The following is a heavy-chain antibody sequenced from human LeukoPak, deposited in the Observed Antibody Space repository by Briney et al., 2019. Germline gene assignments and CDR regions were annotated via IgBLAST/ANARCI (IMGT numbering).Heavy chain of an antibody. CDR3: ARGGIAAASSYYYYYVDV. D-gene: IGHD6-13*01. Sequence: ASVKVSCKASGYTFTSYDINWVRQATGQGLEWMGWMNPNSGNTGYAQKFQGRVTITRNTSISTAYMELSSLRSEDTAVYYCARGGIAAASSYYYYYVDVWGKGTTVTVSS. CDR1: GYTFTSYD. J-gene: IGHJ6*03. V-gene: IGHV1-8*03. CDR2: MNPNSGNT.